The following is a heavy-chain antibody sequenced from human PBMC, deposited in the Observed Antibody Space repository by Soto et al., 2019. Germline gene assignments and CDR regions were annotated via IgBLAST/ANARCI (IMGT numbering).Heavy chain of an antibody. V-gene: IGHV4-4*02. CDR3: ARVFTPNVAAAGTFDY. CDR2: IYHSGST. Sequence: PSETLSLTCAVSGGSISSGNWWSWVRQPPGKGLEWIGEIYHSGSTNYNPSLKSRVTISVDKSKNQFSLKLSSVTAADTAVYYCARVFTPNVAAAGTFDYWGQGALVTVSS. CDR1: GGSISSGNW. D-gene: IGHD6-13*01. J-gene: IGHJ4*02.